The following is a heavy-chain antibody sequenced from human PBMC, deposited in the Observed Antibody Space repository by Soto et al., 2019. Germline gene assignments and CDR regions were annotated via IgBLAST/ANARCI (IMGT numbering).Heavy chain of an antibody. D-gene: IGHD2-15*01. J-gene: IGHJ1*01. CDR1: GFTFSSYG. Sequence: PGGSLRLSCAASGFTFSSYGMHWVRQAPGKGLEWVAVISYDGSNKYYADSVKGRFTISRDNSKNTLYLQMNSLRAEDTAVYYCAKDECGGSCYSANFQHWGQGTLVTVSS. CDR3: AKDECGGSCYSANFQH. V-gene: IGHV3-30*18. CDR2: ISYDGSNK.